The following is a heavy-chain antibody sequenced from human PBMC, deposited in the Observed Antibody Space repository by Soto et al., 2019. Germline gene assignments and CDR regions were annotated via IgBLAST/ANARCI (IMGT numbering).Heavy chain of an antibody. V-gene: IGHV1-3*01. J-gene: IGHJ4*02. CDR2: IDAGNGNT. Sequence: QVQLMQSGAEVKRPGASMKISCKTSGYTFTNYPIHWVRQAPGQTLEWMGWIDAGNGNTKYSQTFQGRVTFTRDTSANTAYMELSSLRSEDRAVYYCARYNYFDYWGQGTLVTVSS. CDR1: GYTFTNYP. D-gene: IGHD1-1*01. CDR3: ARYNYFDY.